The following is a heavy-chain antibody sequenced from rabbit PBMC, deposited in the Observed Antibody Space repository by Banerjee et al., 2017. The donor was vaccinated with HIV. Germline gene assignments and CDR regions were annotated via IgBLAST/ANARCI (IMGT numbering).Heavy chain of an antibody. CDR3: ARSYAGYAGDAYGPYTRLDL. Sequence: QEQLVEYGGDLVQPGASLTLTCKASGFSFSNSYYMCWVHQAPGKGLEWIGCIYTGTGITYYANWAKGRFTISKTSSTTVTLQMTSLTAADTATYFCARSYAGYAGDAYGPYTRLDLWGPGTLVTVS. D-gene: IGHD6-1*01. CDR1: GFSFSNSYY. J-gene: IGHJ3*01. V-gene: IGHV1S45*01. CDR2: IYTGTGIT.